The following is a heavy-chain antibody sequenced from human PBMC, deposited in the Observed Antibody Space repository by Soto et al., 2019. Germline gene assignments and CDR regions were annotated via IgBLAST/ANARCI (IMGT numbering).Heavy chain of an antibody. CDR2: IYWYDDQ. V-gene: IGHV2-5*01. CDR1: GFSLTASGVG. Sequence: QITLKESGPTVVKPTQTLTLTCTFSGFSLTASGVGVGWIRQPPGKALEWLALIYWYDDQRYSPSLKSSLTITRDTSKNQVVLTMTNMDTVDTATYYCALFLWSSTGLYYFDYWGQGTLVTVSS. J-gene: IGHJ4*02. D-gene: IGHD2-2*01. CDR3: ALFLWSSTGLYYFDY.